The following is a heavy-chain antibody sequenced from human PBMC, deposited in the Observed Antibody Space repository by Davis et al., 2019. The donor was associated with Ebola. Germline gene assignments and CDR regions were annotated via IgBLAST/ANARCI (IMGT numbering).Heavy chain of an antibody. D-gene: IGHD5-12*01. CDR2: IYWDNDK. J-gene: IGHJ5*01. Sequence: TLSLTCTVSGGSISSYYWSWIRQPPGKALEWLAIIYWDNDKRYSPSLKNRLTITKDTSKNQVVLTMTNMSPVDTATYFCAHRPYSGYNYVHWFDSWGQGTLVTVSS. V-gene: IGHV2-5*08. CDR3: AHRPYSGYNYVHWFDS. CDR1: GGSISSYY.